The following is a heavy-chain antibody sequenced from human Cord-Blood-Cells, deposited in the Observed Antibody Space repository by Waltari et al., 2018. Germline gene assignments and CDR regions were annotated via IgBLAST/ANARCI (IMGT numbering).Heavy chain of an antibody. D-gene: IGHD3-10*01. CDR2: IYYSGST. Sequence: QVQLQESGPGLVKPSQTLSLTCTVSGGSITSGAYYWSWIRQPPGKGLGWIGYIYYSGSTYYNPSLKSRVTISVDTSKNQFSLKLSSVTAADTAVYYCARDLPMYYGSGSYYNEGAFDIWGQGTMVTVSS. CDR1: GGSITSGAYY. J-gene: IGHJ3*02. CDR3: ARDLPMYYGSGSYYNEGAFDI. V-gene: IGHV4-30-4*08.